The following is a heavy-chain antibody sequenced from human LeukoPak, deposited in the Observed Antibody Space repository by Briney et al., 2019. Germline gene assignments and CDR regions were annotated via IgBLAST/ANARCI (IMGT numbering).Heavy chain of an antibody. Sequence: PSETLSLTCTVSGGSISSYYWSWIRQPPGKELEWIGYIYYSGSTNYNPSLKSRVTISVDTSKNQFSLKLSSVTAADTAVYYCARGGGSGSYYYYYGMDVWGQGTTVTVSS. CDR1: GGSISSYY. D-gene: IGHD1-26*01. V-gene: IGHV4-59*01. CDR3: ARGGGSGSYYYYYGMDV. J-gene: IGHJ6*02. CDR2: IYYSGST.